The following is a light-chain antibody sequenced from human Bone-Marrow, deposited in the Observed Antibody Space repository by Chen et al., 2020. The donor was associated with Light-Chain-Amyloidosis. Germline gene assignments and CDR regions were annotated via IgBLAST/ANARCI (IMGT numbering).Light chain of an antibody. J-gene: IGLJ3*02. CDR2: DDS. Sequence: SYVLTQPSSVSVAPGQTATIACGGNTIGSTSVHWYHQTPGQAPLLVVYDDSDRPSGIPERWSGSNSGNTATLTISRVEAGDEADYYCQVWDRSSDRPVFGGGTKLTVL. CDR1: TIGSTS. V-gene: IGLV3-21*02. CDR3: QVWDRSSDRPV.